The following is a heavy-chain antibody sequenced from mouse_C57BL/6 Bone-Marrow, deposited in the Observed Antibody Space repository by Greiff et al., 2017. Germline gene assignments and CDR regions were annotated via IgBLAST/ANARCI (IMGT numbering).Heavy chain of an antibody. D-gene: IGHD1-1*01. CDR1: GFTFTDYY. CDR2: VYPYNGGT. CDR3: AGRLLRYPSYWYFDV. V-gene: IGHV1-36*01. Sequence: VHVKQSGPVLVKPGPSVKISCKASGFTFTDYYMHWVKQSHGKSLEWIGLVYPYNGGTSYNQKFKGKATLTVDTSSSTAYMELNSLTSEDSAVYYCAGRLLRYPSYWYFDVWGTGTTVTVSS. J-gene: IGHJ1*03.